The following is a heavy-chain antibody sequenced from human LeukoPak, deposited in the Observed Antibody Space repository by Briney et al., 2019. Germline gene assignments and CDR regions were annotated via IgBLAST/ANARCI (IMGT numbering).Heavy chain of an antibody. J-gene: IGHJ4*02. CDR3: ARDLRAVAGPFDY. D-gene: IGHD6-19*01. CDR1: GFTFSSYA. CDR2: ISYDGSNK. V-gene: IGHV3-30-3*01. Sequence: SGGSLRLSCAASGFTFSSYAMHWVRQAPGKGLEWVAVISYDGSNKYYADSVKGRFTISRDNSKNTLYLQMNSLRAEDTAVYYCARDLRAVAGPFDYWGQGTLVTVSS.